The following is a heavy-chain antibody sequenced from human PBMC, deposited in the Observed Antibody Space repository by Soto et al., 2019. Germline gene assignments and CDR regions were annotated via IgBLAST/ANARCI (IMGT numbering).Heavy chain of an antibody. CDR2: IYYSGST. J-gene: IGHJ3*02. Sequence: SETLSLTCTVSGGSISSYYWSWIRQPPGKGLEWIGYIYYSGSTNYNPSLKSRVTISVDNAKNSLYLQMNSLRAEDTAVYYCAAPLINDYGGAFDIWGQGTMVTVSS. CDR3: AAPLINDYGGAFDI. D-gene: IGHD4-17*01. CDR1: GGSISSYY. V-gene: IGHV4-59*03.